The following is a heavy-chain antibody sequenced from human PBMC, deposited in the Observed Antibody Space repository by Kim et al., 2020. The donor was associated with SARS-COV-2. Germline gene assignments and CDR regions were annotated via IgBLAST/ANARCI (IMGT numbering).Heavy chain of an antibody. CDR3: ARDEGSPVKGWFDP. CDR1: GFTFSSYS. Sequence: GGSLRLSCAASGFTFSSYSMNWVRQAPGKGLEWVSSISSSSSYIYYADSVKGRFTISRDNAKNSLYLQMNSLRAEDTAVYYCARDEGSPVKGWFDPWGQGTLVTVSS. CDR2: ISSSSSYI. D-gene: IGHD6-19*01. V-gene: IGHV3-21*01. J-gene: IGHJ5*02.